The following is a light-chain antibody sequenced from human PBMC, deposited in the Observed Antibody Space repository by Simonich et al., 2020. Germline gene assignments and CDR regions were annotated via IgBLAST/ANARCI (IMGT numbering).Light chain of an antibody. CDR1: SSNIGSNY. J-gene: IGLJ3*02. V-gene: IGLV1-47*01. CDR2: RNN. CDR3: AAWDDSLSGSWV. Sequence: QSVLTQPPSASGTPGQRVTISCSGSSSNIGSNYVYWYQQLPGTAPKLLIYRNNQRPSVVPDRFSGTKSGTSASLAISGLRSEDEADYYCAAWDDSLSGSWVFGGGTKLTVL.